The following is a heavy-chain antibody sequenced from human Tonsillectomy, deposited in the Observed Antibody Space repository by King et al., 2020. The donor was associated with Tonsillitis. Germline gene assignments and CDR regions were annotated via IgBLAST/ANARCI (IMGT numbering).Heavy chain of an antibody. J-gene: IGHJ4*02. V-gene: IGHV3-21*01. CDR3: ARRASVRGIDY. D-gene: IGHD3-10*01. Sequence: VQLVESGGGLVKPGGSVRLSCAASGFPFSTYTMTWVRQAPGKGLEWVSSISRSSSDIYYADSVKGRFTISRDNAEKSLYLQMNSLRAEDTAFYYCARRASVRGIDYWGQGTLVIVSS. CDR2: ISRSSSDI. CDR1: GFPFSTYT.